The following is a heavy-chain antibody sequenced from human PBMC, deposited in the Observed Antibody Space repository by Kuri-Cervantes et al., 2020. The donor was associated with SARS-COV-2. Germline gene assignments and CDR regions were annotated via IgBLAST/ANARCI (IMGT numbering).Heavy chain of an antibody. CDR3: ATGLVDARSPLPSHYYGLSV. D-gene: IGHD2-8*01. CDR1: GYTLTELS. V-gene: IGHV1-24*01. CDR2: FDPEDGER. Sequence: ASVKVSCKISGYTLTELSIYWVRLAPGKGLEWMGGFDPEDGERVSAQKFQGRVTMTEDTSTDTAYLELRSLRSDDTAVYYCATGLVDARSPLPSHYYGLSVWGQGTTVTVPS. J-gene: IGHJ6*02.